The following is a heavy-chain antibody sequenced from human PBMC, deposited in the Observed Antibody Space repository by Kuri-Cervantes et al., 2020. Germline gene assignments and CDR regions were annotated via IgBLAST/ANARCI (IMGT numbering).Heavy chain of an antibody. Sequence: SETLSLTCTVSGGSVSSGSYYWSWIRQPPGKGLEWIGYIYYSGSTNYNPSLKSRVTISVDTSKNQFSLNLSSVTAADTAFYYCARAQAVTGQRREFDYWGQGTLVTVSS. CDR3: ARAQAVTGQRREFDY. CDR2: IYYSGST. CDR1: GGSVSSGSYY. D-gene: IGHD6-19*01. J-gene: IGHJ4*02. V-gene: IGHV4-61*01.